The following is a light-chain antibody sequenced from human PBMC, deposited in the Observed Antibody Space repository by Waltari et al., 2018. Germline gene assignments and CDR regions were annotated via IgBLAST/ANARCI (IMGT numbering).Light chain of an antibody. CDR3: QVSDSSGHHDV. CDR2: YDS. Sequence: SYNLTQTPSVSVSPGQTARITCRGDNLGSKFVNWYQQKPPQAPVVVIYYDSDRPSGIPERFSGSKSGNTATLTVSGVEAGDEADYYCQVSDSSGHHDVFGSGTKLTV. V-gene: IGLV3-21*02. CDR1: NLGSKF. J-gene: IGLJ6*01.